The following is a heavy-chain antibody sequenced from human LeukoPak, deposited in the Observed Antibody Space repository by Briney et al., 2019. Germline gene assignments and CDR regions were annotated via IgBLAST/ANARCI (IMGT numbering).Heavy chain of an antibody. CDR1: DGSISSYY. J-gene: IGHJ4*02. CDR2: IYYSGST. CDR3: ARGGGYGDSGDY. V-gene: IGHV4-59*01. D-gene: IGHD4-17*01. Sequence: SETLSLTCTVSDGSISSYYWSWIRQPPGKGLEWIGYIYYSGSTNYNPSLKSRVTISVDTSKNQFSLKLSSVTAADTAVYYCARGGGYGDSGDYWGQGTLVTVSS.